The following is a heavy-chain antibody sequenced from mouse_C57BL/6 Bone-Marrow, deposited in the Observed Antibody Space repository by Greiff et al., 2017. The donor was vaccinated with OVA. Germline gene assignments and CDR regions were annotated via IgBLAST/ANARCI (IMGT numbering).Heavy chain of an antibody. CDR2: ISDGGSYT. CDR1: GFTFSSYA. Sequence: EVMLVESGGGLVKPGGSLKLSCAASGFTFSSYAMSWVRQTPEKRLEWVATISDGGSYTYYPDNVKGRFTISRDNAKNNLYLQMSHLKSEDTAMYYRARASYYGVDYWGQGTTLTVSS. V-gene: IGHV5-4*03. D-gene: IGHD1-1*01. J-gene: IGHJ2*01. CDR3: ARASYYGVDY.